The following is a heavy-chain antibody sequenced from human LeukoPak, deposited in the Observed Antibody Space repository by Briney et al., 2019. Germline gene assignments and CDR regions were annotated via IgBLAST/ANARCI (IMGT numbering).Heavy chain of an antibody. CDR1: GFTFSSYA. Sequence: GGSLRLSCSASGFTFSSYAMKWVRQAPGKGLEWDSAISRTSAYIYYSDSVKGRFTVSRDNAMNSVFLQMDSLRAEDTAVYYCARDERRYCSDSNCYPGDYWGQGALVTVSS. CDR2: ISRTSAYI. V-gene: IGHV3-21*01. CDR3: ARDERRYCSDSNCYPGDY. D-gene: IGHD2-15*01. J-gene: IGHJ4*02.